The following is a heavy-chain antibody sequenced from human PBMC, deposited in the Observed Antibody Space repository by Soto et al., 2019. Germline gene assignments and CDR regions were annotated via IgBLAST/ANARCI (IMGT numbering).Heavy chain of an antibody. CDR2: ISSNGVGT. J-gene: IGHJ6*03. Sequence: EVQLAESGGGLAQPGGSLRLSCAASGLTLSGYAMDWVRQAPGKGLEYVSGISSNGVGTYYANSVQGRFTISRDNSKNTVYLQMGSLRPEDMAVSYCARRARPDFYYMDVWGKGTTVTVSS. CDR1: GLTLSGYA. V-gene: IGHV3-64*01. CDR3: ARRARPDFYYMDV. D-gene: IGHD6-6*01.